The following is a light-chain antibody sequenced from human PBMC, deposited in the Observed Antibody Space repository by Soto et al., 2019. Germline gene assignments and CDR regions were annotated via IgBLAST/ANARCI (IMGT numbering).Light chain of an antibody. V-gene: IGLV2-8*01. J-gene: IGLJ1*01. CDR1: SSDVGGYDY. CDR3: SSYAGSNNFV. CDR2: DIT. Sequence: QSALTQPPSSSGSPGQSVTICCTGSSSDVGGYDYGSWYQEHPDKAPELRSYDITRVPSEDTERFSGLKSGNAASPAVYGLQAEDKADYYCSSYAGSNNFVFGTGTKVTVL.